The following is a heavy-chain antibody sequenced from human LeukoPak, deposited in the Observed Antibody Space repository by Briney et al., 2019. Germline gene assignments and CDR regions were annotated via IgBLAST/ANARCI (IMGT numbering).Heavy chain of an antibody. V-gene: IGHV1-18*01. CDR3: ARASTTAIDY. J-gene: IGHJ4*02. CDR1: GYTFTSYD. CDR2: ISAYSGNT. D-gene: IGHD4-11*01. Sequence: ASVKVSCKASGYTFTSYDINWVRQATGQGLEWMGWISAYSGNTNYAQKLQGRVTMTTDTSTSTAYMELRSLRSDDTAVYYCARASTTAIDYWGQGTLVTVSS.